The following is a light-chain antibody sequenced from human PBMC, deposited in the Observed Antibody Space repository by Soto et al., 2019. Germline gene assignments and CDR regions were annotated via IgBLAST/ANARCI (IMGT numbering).Light chain of an antibody. CDR1: QSVSTK. CDR2: GAS. V-gene: IGKV3D-15*01. J-gene: IGKJ1*01. Sequence: EILMTQSPATLSVSPGETATLSCRASQSVSTKLAWYQQKPGQAPRLLIYGASSRATGIPDRFSGSGSGTEFTLTISRLEPEDFATYYCQQYNNYWTFGQGTKVDI. CDR3: QQYNNYWT.